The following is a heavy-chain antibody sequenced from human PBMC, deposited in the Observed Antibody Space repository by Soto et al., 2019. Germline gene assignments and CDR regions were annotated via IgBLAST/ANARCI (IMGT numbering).Heavy chain of an antibody. CDR3: VKDRTASWEATGRFEQ. V-gene: IGHV3-9*01. D-gene: IGHD6-13*01. Sequence: EVQLVESGGGLVQPGGSLRLTCEGSGFTFNDHAMQWVRQAPGRGLEWVSGISWSSATIAYADSVKGRFTISRDNAKNSLFLGLNSLRPEDTALYYCVKDRTASWEATGRFEQWGQGTLVTVSS. CDR2: ISWSSATI. J-gene: IGHJ4*02. CDR1: GFTFNDHA.